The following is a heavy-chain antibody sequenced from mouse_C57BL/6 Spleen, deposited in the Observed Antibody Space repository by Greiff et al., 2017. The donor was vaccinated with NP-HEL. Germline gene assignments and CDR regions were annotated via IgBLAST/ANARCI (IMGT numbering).Heavy chain of an antibody. CDR2: IDPSDSYT. V-gene: IGHV1-69*01. Sequence: QVQLKQPGAELVMPGASVKLSCKASGYTFTSYWMHWVKQRPGQGLEWIGEIDPSDSYTNYNQKFKGKSTLTVDKSSSTAYMQLSSLTSEDSAVYYCARSRYYYGSSYKNGAMDYWGQGTSVTVSS. D-gene: IGHD1-1*01. J-gene: IGHJ4*01. CDR3: ARSRYYYGSSYKNGAMDY. CDR1: GYTFTSYW.